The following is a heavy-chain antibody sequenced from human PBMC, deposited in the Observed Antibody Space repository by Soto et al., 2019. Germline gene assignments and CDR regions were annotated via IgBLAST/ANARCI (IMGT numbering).Heavy chain of an antibody. D-gene: IGHD1-26*01. CDR2: ISYDGSNK. CDR3: AKDLRKAQVAATNH. J-gene: IGHJ5*02. Sequence: GGSLRLACAASGFTFSSYGMHWVRQAPGKGLEWVAVISYDGSNKYYADSVKGRFTISRDNSKNTLYLQMNSLRAEDTAVYYCAKDLRKAQVAATNHWGQGTLVTVSS. CDR1: GFTFSSYG. V-gene: IGHV3-30*18.